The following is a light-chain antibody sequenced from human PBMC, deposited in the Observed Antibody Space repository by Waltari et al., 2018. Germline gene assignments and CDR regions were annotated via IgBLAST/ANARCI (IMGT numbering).Light chain of an antibody. V-gene: IGKV3-11*01. Sequence: EIVLTQSPATLSLSPGARATLSCRASQSVSTYLAWYQQRPGQPPRLLIYDSSFGATGIPARFSGSGSETDFTLTISSLEPEDFAVYYCQQRYKWPLTFGGGSKVEI. CDR1: QSVSTY. CDR3: QQRYKWPLT. J-gene: IGKJ4*01. CDR2: DSS.